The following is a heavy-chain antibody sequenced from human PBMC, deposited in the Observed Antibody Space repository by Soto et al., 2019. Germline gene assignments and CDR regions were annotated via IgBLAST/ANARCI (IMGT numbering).Heavy chain of an antibody. V-gene: IGHV4-30-2*01. J-gene: IGHJ6*02. CDR2: TYYSGTT. CDR3: ARGHYYYGMDV. CDR1: NGSVSSGTYS. Sequence: PSETLSLTCTVSNGSVSSGTYSWSWVRQPPGKGLEWIGYTYYSGTTYYTPSLKSRLTMSMDRANDHFSLNLTSVTAADTAVYFCARGHYYYGMDVWGQGITVTVSS.